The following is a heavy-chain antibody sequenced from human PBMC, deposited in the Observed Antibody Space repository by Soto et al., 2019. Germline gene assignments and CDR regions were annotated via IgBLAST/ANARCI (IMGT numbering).Heavy chain of an antibody. Sequence: SITSGRYYWGWIRQSPGQGLEWIGSIHYTGTTYYGSFLKSRVTISLDTSKNQVSLKVFSVTAADTAVYHCAKGLGSGSYAFDIWGQGTMVTVSS. CDR1: SITSGRYY. CDR2: IHYTGTT. CDR3: AKGLGSGSYAFDI. D-gene: IGHD3-10*01. J-gene: IGHJ3*02. V-gene: IGHV4-39*01.